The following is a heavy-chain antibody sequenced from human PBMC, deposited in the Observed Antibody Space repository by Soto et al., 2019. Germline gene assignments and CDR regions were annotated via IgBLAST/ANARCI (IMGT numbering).Heavy chain of an antibody. CDR3: AKRSSSSTFVY. J-gene: IGHJ4*02. V-gene: IGHV3-23*01. D-gene: IGHD6-6*01. Sequence: EVQLLESGGGLVQPGESLRLSCAASGFTFSSYAMSWVRQAPGKGLEWVSVISGSDDSTYYADSVKGRFTISRDNSKNKLSLQMNSLRAEDTAVYYCAKRSSSSTFVYWGQGTLVTVSS. CDR1: GFTFSSYA. CDR2: ISGSDDST.